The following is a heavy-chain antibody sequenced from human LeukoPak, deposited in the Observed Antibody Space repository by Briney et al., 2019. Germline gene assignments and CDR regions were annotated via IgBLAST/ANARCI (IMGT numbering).Heavy chain of an antibody. CDR1: GYSFTPYS. CDR2: INTNSGNR. Sequence: ASVKVSCKASGYSFTPYSINWVRQAPGQGLEGMGYINTNSGNRTYAQGFTGRFVFSLDASVSTTYMEIYSLRADDTAVYYCARDRASGSYDYWGQGTLVTVSS. D-gene: IGHD1-26*01. V-gene: IGHV7-4-1*01. J-gene: IGHJ4*02. CDR3: ARDRASGSYDY.